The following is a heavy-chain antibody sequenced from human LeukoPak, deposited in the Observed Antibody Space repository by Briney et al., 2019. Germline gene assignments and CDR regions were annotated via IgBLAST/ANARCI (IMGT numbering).Heavy chain of an antibody. V-gene: IGHV1-18*04. D-gene: IGHD1-26*01. Sequence: ASVKVSCKASGYTFTSYYMHWVRQAPGQGLEWMGWISAYNGNTNYAQKLQGRITMTTDTSTSTAYMELRSLRSDDTAVYYCARDREWELPPYDAFDIWGQGTMVTVSS. CDR2: ISAYNGNT. J-gene: IGHJ3*02. CDR1: GYTFTSYY. CDR3: ARDREWELPPYDAFDI.